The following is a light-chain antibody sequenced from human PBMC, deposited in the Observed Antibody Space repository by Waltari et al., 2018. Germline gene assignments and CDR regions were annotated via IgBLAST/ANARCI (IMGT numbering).Light chain of an antibody. J-gene: IGKJ4*01. V-gene: IGKV1-12*02. CDR3: QQANSLPFT. Sequence: DIQMTQYPSSVSASIGDRVTITCRASQGINKWLVWYQQKPGKAPNVLIYAASILQSGVPSRFSGSGFGTDFTLTISSLQPEDFATYFCQQANSLPFTFGGGTKVEIK. CDR2: AAS. CDR1: QGINKW.